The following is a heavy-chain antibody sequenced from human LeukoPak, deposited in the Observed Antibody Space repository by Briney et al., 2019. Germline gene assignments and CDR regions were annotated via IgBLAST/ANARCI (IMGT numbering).Heavy chain of an antibody. Sequence: PGGSLRLSCAASGFTFSSYWMHWVRQAPGKGLVWVSRINTDGSSTSYADSVKGRFTISRDNAKNTLYLQMNSLRAEDTAVYYCARSRYYDILTGYYPYYYYMDVWGKGTTVTVSS. CDR1: GFTFSSYW. CDR3: ARSRYYDILTGYYPYYYYMDV. V-gene: IGHV3-74*01. CDR2: INTDGSST. J-gene: IGHJ6*03. D-gene: IGHD3-9*01.